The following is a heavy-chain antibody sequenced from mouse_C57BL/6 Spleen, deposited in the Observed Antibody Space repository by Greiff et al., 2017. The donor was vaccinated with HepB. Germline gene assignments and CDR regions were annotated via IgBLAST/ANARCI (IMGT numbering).Heavy chain of an antibody. V-gene: IGHV1-66*01. CDR3: ARTGITTDWLAY. CDR2: IYPGSGNT. CDR1: GYSFTSYY. Sequence: QVQLKQSGPELVKPGASVKISCKASGYSFTSYYIHWVKQRPGQGLEWIGWIYPGSGNTKYNEKFKGKATLTADTSSSTAYMQLSSLTSEDSAVYYCARTGITTDWLAYWGQGTLVTVSA. D-gene: IGHD1-1*01. J-gene: IGHJ3*01.